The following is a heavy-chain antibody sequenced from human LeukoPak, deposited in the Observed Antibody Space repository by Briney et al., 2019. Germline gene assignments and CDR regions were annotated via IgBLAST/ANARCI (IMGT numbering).Heavy chain of an antibody. Sequence: GGSLRLSCAASGFTFSSYGMHWVRQAPGKGLEWVAFMRYDGSNKYYADSVKGRFTISRDNSKNTLYLQMNSLRAEDTAVYYCAKAAQRITIFGVVPSPLYYLDYWGQGTLVTVSS. J-gene: IGHJ4*02. D-gene: IGHD3-3*01. CDR3: AKAAQRITIFGVVPSPLYYLDY. CDR1: GFTFSSYG. V-gene: IGHV3-30*02. CDR2: MRYDGSNK.